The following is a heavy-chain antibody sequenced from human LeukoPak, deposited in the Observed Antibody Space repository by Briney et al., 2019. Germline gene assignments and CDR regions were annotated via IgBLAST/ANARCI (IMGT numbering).Heavy chain of an antibody. D-gene: IGHD2-15*01. CDR1: GYSISSGYY. V-gene: IGHV4-61*01. J-gene: IGHJ6*03. CDR2: IYYSGST. Sequence: SETLSLTCTVSGYSISSGYYWGWIRRPPGKGLEWIGYIYYSGSTNYNPSLKSRVTISVDTSKNQFSLKLSSVTAADTAVYYCARVRLDCSGGSCYSTPYYYYMDVWGKGTTVTISS. CDR3: ARVRLDCSGGSCYSTPYYYYMDV.